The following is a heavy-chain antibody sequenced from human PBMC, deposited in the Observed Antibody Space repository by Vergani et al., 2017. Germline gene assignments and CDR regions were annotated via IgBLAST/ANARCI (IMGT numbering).Heavy chain of an antibody. Sequence: VPLVPSGAEVKKPGASVQVSCTVSGYTLNELSMHWVRPAPGQGLAWMGGFDPEDGETIYAQKFQGRVTMTEDTSTDTAYMELSSLRSEYTAVYYCATVVFRYFGMFCLDYWGQGTLVTVSS. CDR1: GYTLNELS. CDR3: ATVVFRYFGMFCLDY. CDR2: FDPEDGET. V-gene: IGHV1-24*01. J-gene: IGHJ4*02. D-gene: IGHD3-9*01.